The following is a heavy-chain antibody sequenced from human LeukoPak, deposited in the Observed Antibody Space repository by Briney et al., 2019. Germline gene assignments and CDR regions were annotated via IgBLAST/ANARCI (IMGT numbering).Heavy chain of an antibody. V-gene: IGHV3-33*08. J-gene: IGHJ4*02. D-gene: IGHD3-10*01. CDR3: STEDISGSLDY. CDR2: IWFDGTTK. CDR1: GFTFSSYG. Sequence: GGSLRLSCAASGFTFSSYGMHWVRQAPGQGLEWVAVIWFDGTTKYYADSVKGRFTISRDNSKNTLYLQMNSLSVEDTAVYFCSTEDISGSLDYWGQGTPVTVSS.